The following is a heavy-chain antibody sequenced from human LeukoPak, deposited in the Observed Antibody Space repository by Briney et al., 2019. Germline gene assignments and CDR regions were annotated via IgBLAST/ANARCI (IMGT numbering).Heavy chain of an antibody. Sequence: GESLQISCKGSGYSFTSYWIGWVRQMPGKGLEWMGIIYPGDSDTRYSPSFQGQVTISADKSISTAYLQWSSLKASDTAMYYCARQYRILTGYPDYWGQGTLVTVSS. CDR2: IYPGDSDT. CDR3: ARQYRILTGYPDY. V-gene: IGHV5-51*01. J-gene: IGHJ4*02. D-gene: IGHD3-9*01. CDR1: GYSFTSYW.